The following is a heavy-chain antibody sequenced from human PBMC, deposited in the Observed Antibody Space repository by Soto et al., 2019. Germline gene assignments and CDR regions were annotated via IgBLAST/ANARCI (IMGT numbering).Heavy chain of an antibody. CDR2: IHPSDSGT. V-gene: IGHV5-51*01. CDR1: GYSFTEDW. CDR3: ARWGRGCNGSDYYLVESEKWFDP. J-gene: IGHJ5*01. Sequence: PGESLKISCRSSGYSFTEDWIGWVRQMPGKVLQWVGIIHPSDSGTTYSTSFKGQVTISAENSITPASPQWSSLKASDHAIYYCARWGRGCNGSDYYLVESEKWFDPWGQGTKVTVSS. D-gene: IGHD2-15*01.